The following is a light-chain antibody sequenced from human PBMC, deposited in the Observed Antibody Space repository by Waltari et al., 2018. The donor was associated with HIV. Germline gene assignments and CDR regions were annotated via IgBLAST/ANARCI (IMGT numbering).Light chain of an antibody. CDR3: QQYNFLWT. CDR2: KAS. J-gene: IGKJ1*01. Sequence: DMQMTQSPSTLSASVGDRVTITCRASQNIGSWLAWFQQKPGKTPILLIYKASTLESGVPSRFSGSGSGTEFTLTISSLQPDDFATYYCQQYNFLWTFGRGTKVEMK. CDR1: QNIGSW. V-gene: IGKV1-5*03.